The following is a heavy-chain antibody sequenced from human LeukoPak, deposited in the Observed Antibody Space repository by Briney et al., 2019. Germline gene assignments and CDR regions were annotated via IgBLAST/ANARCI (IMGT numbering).Heavy chain of an antibody. J-gene: IGHJ4*02. CDR2: ISGRGDDT. CDR1: GFTFNSYA. CDR3: ARSNQADDY. D-gene: IGHD1-14*01. V-gene: IGHV3-23*01. Sequence: GGSLRLSCAASGFTFNSYAMTWVRQAPGKGLEWVSSISGRGDDTYSADSVKGRFTISRDNSKNTLYLQMNSLRAEDTGVYYCARSNQADDYWGQGTLVTVSS.